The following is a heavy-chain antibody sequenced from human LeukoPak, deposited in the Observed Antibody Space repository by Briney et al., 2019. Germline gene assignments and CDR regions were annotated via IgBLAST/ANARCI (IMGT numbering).Heavy chain of an antibody. Sequence: PSETLSLTCTVSGDSISTYYWSWIRKPPGKGLEWIGYVYYTGSTNHNPSLRSRVTISVDTSNNQFSLKMRSVTAADTAVYYCARARIAVSYFDYWGQGALVTVSS. CDR1: GDSISTYY. J-gene: IGHJ4*02. V-gene: IGHV4-59*01. CDR3: ARARIAVSYFDY. CDR2: VYYTGST. D-gene: IGHD6-6*01.